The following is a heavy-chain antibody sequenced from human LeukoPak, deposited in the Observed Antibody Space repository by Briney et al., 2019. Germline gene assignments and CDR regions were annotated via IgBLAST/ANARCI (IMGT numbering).Heavy chain of an antibody. D-gene: IGHD3-3*01. CDR2: ISSSGSTI. V-gene: IGHV3-48*03. CDR3: TRDFGRSSYYFDF. J-gene: IGHJ4*02. CDR1: GFTFSSYE. Sequence: GGSLRLSCAASGFTFSSYEMNWVRQAPGKGPEWVSYISSSGSTIYYADSVKGRFTISGDNAENSLFLQMNRLRVEDTAVYYCTRDFGRSSYYFDFWGQGTLVTVSS.